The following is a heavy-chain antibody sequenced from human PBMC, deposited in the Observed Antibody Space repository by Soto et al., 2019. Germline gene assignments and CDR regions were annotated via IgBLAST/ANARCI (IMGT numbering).Heavy chain of an antibody. CDR3: ARHPERIAEIGWFDP. J-gene: IGHJ5*02. CDR1: GFTFSDYG. CDR2: ISISSSTI. V-gene: IGHV3-48*01. D-gene: IGHD6-13*01. Sequence: PGGSLRLSCAASGFTFSDYGMHWVRQAPGKGLEWVSYISISSSTIYYADSVKGRFTISRDNAKNSLYLQMNSLRAEDTAVYYCARHPERIAEIGWFDPWGQGTLVTVSS.